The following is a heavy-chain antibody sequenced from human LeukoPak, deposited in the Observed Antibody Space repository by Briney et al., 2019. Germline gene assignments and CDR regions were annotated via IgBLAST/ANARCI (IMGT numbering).Heavy chain of an antibody. CDR1: GGSFSGHY. J-gene: IGHJ3*02. CDR2: INHSGST. Sequence: SETLSLTCAVYGGSFSGHYWYWSRHPPGQGVELVGDINHSGSTNYNPSLKSRVTISVDTSKNQFSLKLTSVTAADTAVYYCAGYWGLVGFDMWGEGTMVTVSS. D-gene: IGHD2-8*02. V-gene: IGHV4-34*01. CDR3: AGYWGLVGFDM.